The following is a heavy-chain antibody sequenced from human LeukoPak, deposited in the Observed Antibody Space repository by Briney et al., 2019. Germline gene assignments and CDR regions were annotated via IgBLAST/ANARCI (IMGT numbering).Heavy chain of an antibody. CDR2: ISYDGSNK. CDR3: AKDLIVVVNTGPFDI. Sequence: GGSLRLSCAASGFTFSSYGMHWVRQAPGKGLEWVAVISYDGSNKYYADSVKGRFTISRDNSKNTLYLQMNSLRAEDTAVYYCAKDLIVVVNTGPFDIWGQGTMVTVSS. V-gene: IGHV3-30*18. J-gene: IGHJ3*02. D-gene: IGHD2-21*01. CDR1: GFTFSSYG.